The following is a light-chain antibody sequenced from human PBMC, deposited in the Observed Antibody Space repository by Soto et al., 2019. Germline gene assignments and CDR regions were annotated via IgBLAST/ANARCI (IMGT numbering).Light chain of an antibody. CDR1: QSVSNN. V-gene: IGKV3-15*01. Sequence: EIVMTQSPATLSVSPGERATLSCRASQSVSNNLAWYQQKPGQAPRLLIYGASTRATGIPARFSGSGSATEFTLTISSLQSEDFAVYYCQQYNNWLPITFGQGTRLEIK. J-gene: IGKJ5*01. CDR3: QQYNNWLPIT. CDR2: GAS.